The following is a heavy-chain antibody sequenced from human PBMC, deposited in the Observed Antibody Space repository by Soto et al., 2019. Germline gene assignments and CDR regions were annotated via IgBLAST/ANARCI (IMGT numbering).Heavy chain of an antibody. D-gene: IGHD3-3*01. V-gene: IGHV4-59*01. J-gene: IGHJ4*02. CDR1: GGSISSYY. Sequence: SETLSLTCTVSGGSISSYYWSWIRQPPGKGLEWIGYIYYSGSTNYNPPLKSRVTISVDTSKNQFSLKLSSVTAADTAVYYCARTYDFWSGYWAYYFDYWGQGTLVTVSS. CDR2: IYYSGST. CDR3: ARTYDFWSGYWAYYFDY.